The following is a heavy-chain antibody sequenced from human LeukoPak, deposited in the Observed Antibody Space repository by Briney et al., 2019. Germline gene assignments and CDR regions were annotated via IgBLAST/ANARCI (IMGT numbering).Heavy chain of an antibody. D-gene: IGHD5-24*01. CDR1: GGSISGYY. CDR2: IYYSGST. CDR3: ARRRDGYNFEY. V-gene: IGHV4-59*08. J-gene: IGHJ4*02. Sequence: SETLSLTCTVSGGSISGYYWSWIRQSPGKGLEWIGYIYYSGSTNYNPSLKSRVTISVDTSKNQFSLKLSSMTAADTAVYYCARRRDGYNFEYWGQGTLVTVSS.